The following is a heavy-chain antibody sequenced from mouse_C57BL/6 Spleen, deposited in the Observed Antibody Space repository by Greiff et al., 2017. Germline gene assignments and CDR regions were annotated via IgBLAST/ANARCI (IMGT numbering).Heavy chain of an antibody. V-gene: IGHV1-55*01. CDR3: ARALFITTVVARVAMDY. CDR1: GYTFTSYW. Sequence: VQLQQPGAELVKPGASVKMSCKASGYTFTSYWITWVKQRPGQGLEWIGDIYPGSGSTNYNEKFKSKATLTVDTSSSTAYMQLSSLTSEDSAVYYCARALFITTVVARVAMDYWGQGTSVTVSS. J-gene: IGHJ4*01. D-gene: IGHD1-1*01. CDR2: IYPGSGST.